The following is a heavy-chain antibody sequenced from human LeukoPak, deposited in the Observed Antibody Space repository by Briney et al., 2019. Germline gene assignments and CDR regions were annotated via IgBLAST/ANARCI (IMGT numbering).Heavy chain of an antibody. V-gene: IGHV4-59*01. J-gene: IGHJ3*02. CDR3: ARGAAMIVVGGAFDI. CDR1: GGSISSYY. Sequence: SETLSLTCTVSGGSISSYYWSWIRQPPGKGLEWIGYIYYSGSTNYNPSLKSRVTISVDTSKNQFSLKLSSVTAADTAVYYCARGAAMIVVGGAFDIWGQGTMVTDSS. CDR2: IYYSGST. D-gene: IGHD3-22*01.